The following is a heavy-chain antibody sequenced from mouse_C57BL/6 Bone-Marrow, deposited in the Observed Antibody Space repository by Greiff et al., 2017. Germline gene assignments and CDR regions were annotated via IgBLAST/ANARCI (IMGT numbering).Heavy chain of an antibody. CDR3: ARDTTTVVANFDY. CDR1: GYTFTSYW. J-gene: IGHJ2*01. D-gene: IGHD1-1*01. Sequence: QVQLKQPGAELVKPGASVTLSCKASGYTFTSYWMQWVKQRPGQGLEWIGEIDPSDSYTNYTQKFKGKATLTVDTSTSTAYMQLSSLTSEDSAVYYCARDTTTVVANFDYWGQGTTLTVSS. V-gene: IGHV1-50*01. CDR2: IDPSDSYT.